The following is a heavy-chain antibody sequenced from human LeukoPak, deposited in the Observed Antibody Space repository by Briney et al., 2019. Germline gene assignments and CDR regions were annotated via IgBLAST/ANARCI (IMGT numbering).Heavy chain of an antibody. J-gene: IGHJ4*02. Sequence: GGSLRLSCAASGFTFSSYAMSWVRQAPGKGLEWVSAISCSGGSTYYADSVKGRFTISRDNSKNTLYLQMNSLRAEDTAVYYCAKDFDPLSSRYKGVGYFDYWGQGTLVTVSS. CDR1: GFTFSSYA. V-gene: IGHV3-23*01. D-gene: IGHD6-13*01. CDR2: ISCSGGST. CDR3: AKDFDPLSSRYKGVGYFDY.